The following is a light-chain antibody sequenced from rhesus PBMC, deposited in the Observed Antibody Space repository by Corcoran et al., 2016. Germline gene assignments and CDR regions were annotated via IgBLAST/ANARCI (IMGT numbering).Light chain of an antibody. CDR2: KAS. V-gene: IGKV1-74*01. J-gene: IGKJ1*01. CDR1: ENVNNY. Sequence: DIQMTQSPSSLSASVGDRVTITCRTSENVNNYLHWYQQKPGKDPKILHYKASTVQSGVPSRFSGSGSGTDYTFTISSLQSEDVATDYCQHNYGTPPWTFGQGTKVEIK. CDR3: QHNYGTPPWT.